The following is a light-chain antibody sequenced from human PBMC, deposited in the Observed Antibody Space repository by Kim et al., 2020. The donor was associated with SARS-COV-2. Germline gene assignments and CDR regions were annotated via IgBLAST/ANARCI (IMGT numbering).Light chain of an antibody. CDR3: QAWDSSTAWV. V-gene: IGLV3-1*01. CDR1: KLGDKY. CDR2: QDS. Sequence: SYELTQPPSVSVCPGQTASITCSGDKLGDKYACWYQQKPGQSPVLVIYQDSKRPSGIPERFSGSNSGNTATLTISGTQAMDEADYYCQAWDSSTAWVFGG. J-gene: IGLJ3*02.